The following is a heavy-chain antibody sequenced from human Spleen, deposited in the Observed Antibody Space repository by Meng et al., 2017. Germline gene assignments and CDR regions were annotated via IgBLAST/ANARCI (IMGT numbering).Heavy chain of an antibody. CDR2: IYTSGST. V-gene: IGHV4-4*08. Sequence: SETLSPTCTVSDDSISSYYWNWIRQPPGKGLEWIGRIYTSGSTNYNPSLKSRVTISVDTSKNQFSLKLSSVTAADTAVYYCARGYSSGWYLSYYYGMDVWGQGTKVTVSS. CDR3: ARGYSSGWYLSYYYGMDV. CDR1: DDSISSYY. D-gene: IGHD6-19*01. J-gene: IGHJ6*02.